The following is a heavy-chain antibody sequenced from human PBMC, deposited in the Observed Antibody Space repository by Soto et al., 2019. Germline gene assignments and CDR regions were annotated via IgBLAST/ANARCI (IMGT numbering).Heavy chain of an antibody. CDR1: GGSISSGDYY. CDR3: ARDPAFWSGYWEGGMDV. Sequence: SETLSLTCTVSGGSISSGDYYWSWSRQPPGKGLEWIGYIYYSGSTYYNPSLKSRVTISVDTSKNQFSLKLSSVTAADTAVYYCARDPAFWSGYWEGGMDVWGQGTTVTVSS. V-gene: IGHV4-30-4*01. CDR2: IYYSGST. D-gene: IGHD3-3*01. J-gene: IGHJ6*02.